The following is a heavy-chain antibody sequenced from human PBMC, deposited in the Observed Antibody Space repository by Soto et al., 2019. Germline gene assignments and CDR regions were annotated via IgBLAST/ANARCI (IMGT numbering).Heavy chain of an antibody. CDR1: GFTFSSYG. CDR3: ASTVYGSGLAVRYYFDY. J-gene: IGHJ4*02. V-gene: IGHV3-33*01. Sequence: QVQLVESGGGVVQPGRSLRLSCAASGFTFSSYGMHWVRQAPGKGLEWVAVIWYDGSNKYYADSVKGRFTISRDNSKNTLYLQMNSLRAEDTAVYYCASTVYGSGLAVRYYFDYWGQGTLVTVSS. D-gene: IGHD6-19*01. CDR2: IWYDGSNK.